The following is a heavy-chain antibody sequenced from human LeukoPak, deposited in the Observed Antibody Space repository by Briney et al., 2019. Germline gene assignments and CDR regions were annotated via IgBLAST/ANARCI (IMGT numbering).Heavy chain of an antibody. CDR3: AGDYNFLTGLNY. D-gene: IGHD3-9*01. CDR1: GFTFSSSG. J-gene: IGHJ4*02. CDR2: IGRQGDSDAT. Sequence: GGSLRLSCAASGFTFSSSGIHWVRQASGKGLEWLGRIGRQGDSDATRYAASLKGKFTISRVDSRNTAYLQMNSLKTEDTAVYYCAGDYNFLTGLNYWGQGTLVTVSS. V-gene: IGHV3-73*01.